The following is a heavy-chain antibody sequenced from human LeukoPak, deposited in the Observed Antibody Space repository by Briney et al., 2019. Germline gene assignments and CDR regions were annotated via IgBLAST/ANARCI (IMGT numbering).Heavy chain of an antibody. CDR3: AKTRRDVYIRGAFDI. CDR1: GFTFSSYG. D-gene: IGHD5-24*01. Sequence: AGGSLRLSCAVSGFTFSSYGMSWVRQAPGKGLEWVSGISGSGGSTYYADSVKGRFTISRDNSKNTLYLQMSSLRAEDTAVYFCAKTRRDVYIRGAFDIWGQGTMVTVSS. V-gene: IGHV3-23*01. CDR2: ISGSGGST. J-gene: IGHJ3*02.